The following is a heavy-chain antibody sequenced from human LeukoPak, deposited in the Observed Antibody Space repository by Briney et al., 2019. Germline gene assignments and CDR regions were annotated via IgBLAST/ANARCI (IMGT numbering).Heavy chain of an antibody. Sequence: GGSLRLSCAASGFTFSGSATHWVRQASGKGLEWVGRIRSKANSYATAYAASVKGRFTISRDDSKNTAYLQMNSLKTEDTAVYYCTRGSGSYYSYNWFDPWGQGTLVTVSS. CDR2: IRSKANSYAT. CDR1: GFTFSGSA. D-gene: IGHD3-10*01. CDR3: TRGSGSYYSYNWFDP. J-gene: IGHJ5*02. V-gene: IGHV3-73*01.